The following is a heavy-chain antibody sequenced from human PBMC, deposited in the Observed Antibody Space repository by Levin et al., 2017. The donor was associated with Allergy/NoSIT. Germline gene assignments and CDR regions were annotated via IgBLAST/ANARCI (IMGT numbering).Heavy chain of an antibody. CDR1: GGSFSGYY. D-gene: IGHD6-13*01. Sequence: GSLRLSCAVYGGSFSGYYWSWIRQPPGKGLEGIGEINHIGSTNYNPSLKSRVTISVDTSKNQFSLKLSSVTAADTAVYYCARGRAAVFYYYYYGMDGWGQGTTVTVSS. CDR2: INHIGST. V-gene: IGHV4-34*01. CDR3: ARGRAAVFYYYYYGMDG. J-gene: IGHJ6*02.